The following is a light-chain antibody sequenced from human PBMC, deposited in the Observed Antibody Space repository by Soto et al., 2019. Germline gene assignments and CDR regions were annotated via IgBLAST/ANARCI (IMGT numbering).Light chain of an antibody. CDR3: QTWGTGVLV. J-gene: IGLJ2*01. Sequence: QLVLTQSPSASASLGASVKLTCTLSSGHSSYALAWHQQQPEKGPRYLMKVNSVGSHSKWAGIPDRFSGSSSGAERYLTISSLQSEDEADFYCQTWGTGVLVFGGGTQLTV. CDR2: VNSVGSH. CDR1: SGHSSYA. V-gene: IGLV4-69*01.